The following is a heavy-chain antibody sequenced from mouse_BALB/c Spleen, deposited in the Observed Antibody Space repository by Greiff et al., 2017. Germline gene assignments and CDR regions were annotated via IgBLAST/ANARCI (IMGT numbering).Heavy chain of an antibody. J-gene: IGHJ2*01. V-gene: IGHV3-2*02. CDR1: GYSITSDYA. CDR3: ARQGGKRYYFDY. Sequence: EVQLQQSGPGLVKPSQSLSLTCTVTGYSITSDYAWNWIRQFPGNKLEWMGYISYSGSTSYNPSLKSRISITRDTSKNQFFLQLNSVTTEDTATYYCARQGGKRYYFDYWGQGTTLTVSS. CDR2: ISYSGST. D-gene: IGHD2-1*01.